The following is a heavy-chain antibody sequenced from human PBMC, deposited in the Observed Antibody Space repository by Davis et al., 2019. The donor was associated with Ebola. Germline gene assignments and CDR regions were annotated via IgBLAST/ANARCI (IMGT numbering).Heavy chain of an antibody. CDR2: ISAYNGNT. CDR1: GYTFTSYG. V-gene: IGHV1-18*04. CDR3: ARGKGTAPWYYGMDV. J-gene: IGHJ6*04. D-gene: IGHD6-13*01. Sequence: ASVKVSCKASGYTFTSYGISWVRQAPGQGLEWMGWISAYNGNTNYAQKLQGRVTMTTDTSTSTAYMELRSLRSDATAVYYCARGKGTAPWYYGMDVWGKGTTVTVSS.